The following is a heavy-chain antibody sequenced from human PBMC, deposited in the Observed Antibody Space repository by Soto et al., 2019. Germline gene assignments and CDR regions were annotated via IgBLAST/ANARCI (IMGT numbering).Heavy chain of an antibody. CDR2: IYYTGST. V-gene: IGHV4-59*12. D-gene: IGHD3-10*01. CDR1: GGSISSNY. CDR3: ARFRSTLDY. Sequence: SETLSLTCTVSGGSISSNYWSWIRQPPGKALEYIGYIYYTGSTNYNPSLKSRVTISVDASKSQFSLKMSSVTAADTAVYYCARFRSTLDYWGQGTLVTAPQ. J-gene: IGHJ4*02.